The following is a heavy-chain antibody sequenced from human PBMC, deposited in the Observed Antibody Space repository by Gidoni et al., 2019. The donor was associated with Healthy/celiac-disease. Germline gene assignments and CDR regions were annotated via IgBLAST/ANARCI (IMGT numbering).Heavy chain of an antibody. V-gene: IGHV3-23*01. J-gene: IGHJ4*02. CDR1: GCTFSGNA. CDR2: ISGSGGST. Sequence: EVQLLESGGGLVQPGGSLRLSCAASGCTFSGNAMSWARQAPGKGLEWVSAISGSGGSTYYADSVKGRFTISRDNSKNTLYLQMSSLRAEDTAVYYCAKDLEVAGRTFDYWGQGTLVTVSS. CDR3: AKDLEVAGRTFDY.